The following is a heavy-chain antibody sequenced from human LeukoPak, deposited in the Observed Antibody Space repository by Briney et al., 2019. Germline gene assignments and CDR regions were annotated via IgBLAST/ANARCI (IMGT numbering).Heavy chain of an antibody. CDR2: ISSSSSYI. J-gene: IGHJ6*02. V-gene: IGHV3-21*01. CDR1: GFTFSSYS. CDR3: ARAVSYGSGSYYYYYYGMDV. Sequence: GGSLRLSCAASGFTFSSYSMNWVRQAPGKGLEWVSSISSSSSYIYYADSVKSRFTISRDNAKNSLYLQMNSLRAEDTAVYYCARAVSYGSGSYYYYYYGMDVWGQGTTVTVSS. D-gene: IGHD3-10*01.